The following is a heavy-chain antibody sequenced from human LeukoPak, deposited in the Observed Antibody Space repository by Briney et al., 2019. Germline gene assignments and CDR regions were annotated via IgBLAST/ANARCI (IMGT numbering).Heavy chain of an antibody. J-gene: IGHJ4*02. D-gene: IGHD4-23*01. V-gene: IGHV3-33*01. CDR1: GFTFSSYG. CDR3: ARDLGGRGIPVYYFDY. CDR2: IWNDGSHK. Sequence: GRSLRLSCAASGFTFSSYGMHWVRQAPGRGLEWVAVIWNDGSHKYYADSVKGRFTISRDDSRSTVNLQMESLRAEDTALYYCARDLGGRGIPVYYFDYWGQGTQVTVSS.